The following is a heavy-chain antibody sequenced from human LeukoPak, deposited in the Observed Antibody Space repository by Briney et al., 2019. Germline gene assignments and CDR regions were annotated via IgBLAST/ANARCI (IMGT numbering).Heavy chain of an antibody. D-gene: IGHD5-12*01. CDR2: IYSSGTT. Sequence: SETLSLTCAVSGGSISNYYWSWIRQPAGKGLEWIGRIYSSGTTIYNPSLKSRVTMSVDTSKNQFSLKLSSVTAADTAVYFCASGSSGYDPWGQGTLVTVSS. CDR1: GGSISNYY. CDR3: ASGSSGYDP. J-gene: IGHJ5*02. V-gene: IGHV4-4*07.